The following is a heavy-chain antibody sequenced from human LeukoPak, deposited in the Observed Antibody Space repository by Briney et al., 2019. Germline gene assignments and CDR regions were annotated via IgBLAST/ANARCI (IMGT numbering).Heavy chain of an antibody. CDR3: ATDCGGDCYPRAEYFQH. CDR2: FYPEDGET. V-gene: IGHV1-24*01. Sequence: GASVTVSCKVSGYTLTELSMHWVRQAPGKGLEWMGGFYPEDGETIYAQKFQGRVTMTEDTSTDTAYMELSSLRSEDTAVYYCATDCGGDCYPRAEYFQHWGQGTLVTVSS. J-gene: IGHJ1*01. D-gene: IGHD2-21*02. CDR1: GYTLTELS.